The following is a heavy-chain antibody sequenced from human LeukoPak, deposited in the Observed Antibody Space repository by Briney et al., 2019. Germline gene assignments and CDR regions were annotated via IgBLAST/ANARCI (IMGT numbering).Heavy chain of an antibody. CDR2: INPNSGGT. J-gene: IGHJ4*02. D-gene: IGHD1-26*01. Sequence: ASVKVSCKASGYTFTGYYMHWVRQAPGQGLEWMGWINPNSGGTNYAQKFQGRVTMTRNTSISTAYMELSRLRSDDTAVYYCARARRALGWELTPTFDYWGQGTLVTVSS. CDR3: ARARRALGWELTPTFDY. V-gene: IGHV1-2*02. CDR1: GYTFTGYY.